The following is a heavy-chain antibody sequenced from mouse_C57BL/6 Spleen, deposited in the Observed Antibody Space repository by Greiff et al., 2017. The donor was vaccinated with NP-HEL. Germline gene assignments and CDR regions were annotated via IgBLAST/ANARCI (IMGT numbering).Heavy chain of an antibody. Sequence: EVNVVESGGGLVKPGGSLKLSCAASGFTFSDYGMHWVRQAPEKGLEWVAYISSGSSTIYYADTVKGRFTISRDNAKNTLFLQMTSLRSEDTAMYYCAIVATDYFDYWGQGTTLTVSS. CDR1: GFTFSDYG. CDR2: ISSGSSTI. J-gene: IGHJ2*01. CDR3: AIVATDYFDY. D-gene: IGHD1-1*01. V-gene: IGHV5-17*01.